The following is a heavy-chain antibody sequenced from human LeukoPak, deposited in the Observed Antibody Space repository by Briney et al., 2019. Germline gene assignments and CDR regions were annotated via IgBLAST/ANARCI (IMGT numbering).Heavy chain of an antibody. CDR3: AREPTAAGYVDY. Sequence: PGGSLRLSCAASGFTFTTYAMSWVRQAPGRGLEWVSAISGSGTRTYYADSVKGRFTVSRDNSKNTLYLQMNSLRAGDTAIYYCAREPTAAGYVDYWGQGTLATVSS. CDR2: ISGSGTRT. CDR1: GFTFTTYA. J-gene: IGHJ4*02. V-gene: IGHV3-23*01. D-gene: IGHD3-16*01.